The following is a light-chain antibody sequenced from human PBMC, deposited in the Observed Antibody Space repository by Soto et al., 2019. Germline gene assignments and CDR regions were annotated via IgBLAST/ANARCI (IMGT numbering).Light chain of an antibody. CDR1: QSISSK. CDR3: QQYNNWFSIT. CDR2: DTY. V-gene: IGKV3-15*01. J-gene: IGKJ5*01. Sequence: EIGMTQSPATPSVSPGERATLSCRASQSISSKLAWYQQKPGQAPRLVIYDTYIRATGIPARFSGSGSGTEFTLTISSLQSEDFGVYYCQQYNNWFSITFGQGTRLEIK.